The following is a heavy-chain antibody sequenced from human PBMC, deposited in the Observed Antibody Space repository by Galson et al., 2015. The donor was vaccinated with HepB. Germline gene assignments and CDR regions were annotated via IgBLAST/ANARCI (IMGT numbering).Heavy chain of an antibody. CDR2: IYYSGST. J-gene: IGHJ4*02. V-gene: IGHV4-59*01. CDR1: GGSITNYY. CDR3: VGYPVVNTDYSGH. Sequence: QVQLQESGPGLVKPSETLSLTCTVSGGSITNYYWSWIRQPPGKGLEWIGYIYYSGSTNYKPSLQSRVAMSLDTSKSHFSRKLTSVTAADTAVYYCVGYPVVNTDYSGHWGQGTLVTVSS. D-gene: IGHD3-22*01.